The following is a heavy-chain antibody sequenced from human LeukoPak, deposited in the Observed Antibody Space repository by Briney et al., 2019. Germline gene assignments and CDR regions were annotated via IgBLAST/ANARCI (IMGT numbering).Heavy chain of an antibody. CDR1: GLTLTREG. V-gene: IGHV1-18*01. CDR3: VRDRDIGGWHLP. J-gene: IGHJ5*02. D-gene: IGHD3-3*02. CDR2: ISAYNGNT. Sequence: ASVKVSCKASGLTLTREGIRSAPQAPGQGLEWMGWISAYNGNTNYAQKLQGRVTMTTDTSTSTAYMELRSLRSDDTAVYYCVRDRDIGGWHLPCGEGTLATVSS.